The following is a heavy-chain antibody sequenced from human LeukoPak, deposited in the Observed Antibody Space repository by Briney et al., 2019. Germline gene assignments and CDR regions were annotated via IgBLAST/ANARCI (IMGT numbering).Heavy chain of an antibody. CDR2: IDSHNGNT. Sequence: RASVKVSCKASGYSFVFFGVSWVRQAPGQGLEWMGWIDSHNGNTNYAEKFQGRVTMTTDTSTTTSYMELRSLRSDDTAVYYCARAVSGSLYGDFDFWGQGTLVTVS. D-gene: IGHD1-26*01. J-gene: IGHJ4*02. V-gene: IGHV1-18*01. CDR1: GYSFVFFG. CDR3: ARAVSGSLYGDFDF.